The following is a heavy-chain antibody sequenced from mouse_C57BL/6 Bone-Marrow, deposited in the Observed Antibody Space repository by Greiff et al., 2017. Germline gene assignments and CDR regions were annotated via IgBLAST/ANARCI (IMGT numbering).Heavy chain of an antibody. CDR3: ASFLRSDC. D-gene: IGHD1-1*01. V-gene: IGHV1-19*01. J-gene: IGHJ2*01. CDR2: INPYNGGT. CDR1: GYTFTDYY. Sequence: VQLQQSGPVLVKPGASVKMSCKASGYTFTDYYMNWVKQSHGKSLEWIGVINPYNGGTSYNQKFKGKATLTVDKSSSTAYMELNSLTSEDSAIYYCASFLRSDCWGQGTTLTVSS.